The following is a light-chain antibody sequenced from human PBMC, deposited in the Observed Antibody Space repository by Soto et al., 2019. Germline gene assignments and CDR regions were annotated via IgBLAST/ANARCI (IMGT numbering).Light chain of an antibody. CDR3: QQYGTSPLFT. Sequence: EIVLTQSPGTLSLSPGERATLSCRASQSVSSSYLAWYQQKPGQAPRLLIYGASNRASGISDRFSGSGSGTDFTLTISRLEPEDFAVYYCQQYGTSPLFTSGPGTTVDLK. J-gene: IGKJ3*01. CDR2: GAS. CDR1: QSVSSSY. V-gene: IGKV3-20*01.